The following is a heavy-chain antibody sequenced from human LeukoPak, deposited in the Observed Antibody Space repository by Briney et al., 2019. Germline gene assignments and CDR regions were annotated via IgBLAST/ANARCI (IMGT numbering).Heavy chain of an antibody. CDR3: ARASPSYDSRLGDY. Sequence: ASVKVSCKASGYTFTNYGISWVRQAPGQGLEWMGWISTYTGNTNYEQKLQGSITMTTDTATSTAYMELRSLTSDDTAVYYCARASPSYDSRLGDYWGQGTLVTVSS. CDR1: GYTFTNYG. D-gene: IGHD3-22*01. CDR2: ISTYTGNT. V-gene: IGHV1-18*04. J-gene: IGHJ4*02.